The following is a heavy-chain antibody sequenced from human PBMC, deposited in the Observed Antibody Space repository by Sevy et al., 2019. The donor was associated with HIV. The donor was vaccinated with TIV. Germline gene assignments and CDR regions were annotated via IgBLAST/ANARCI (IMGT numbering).Heavy chain of an antibody. J-gene: IGHJ4*02. Sequence: GGSLRLSCAASGFTFSSYDMHWVRQATGKGLEWVSAIGTAGDTYYPGSVKGRFTISRENAKNSVYLQMNSLRVGDTAVYYCARAYSSGWYDYWGQGTLVTVSS. D-gene: IGHD6-19*01. CDR3: ARAYSSGWYDY. V-gene: IGHV3-13*01. CDR2: IGTAGDT. CDR1: GFTFSSYD.